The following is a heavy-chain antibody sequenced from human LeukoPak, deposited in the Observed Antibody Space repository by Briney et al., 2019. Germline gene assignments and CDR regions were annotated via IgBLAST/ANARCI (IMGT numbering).Heavy chain of an antibody. CDR2: IIPILGIA. CDR3: ASPGGFSSGWFLY. CDR1: GGTFSSYA. D-gene: IGHD6-19*01. V-gene: IGHV1-69*04. Sequence: SVKVPCKASGGTFSSYAISWVRQAPGQGLEWMGRIIPILGIANYAQKFQGRVTITADKSTSTAYMELSSLRSEDTAVYYCASPGGFSSGWFLYWGQGTLVTVSS. J-gene: IGHJ4*02.